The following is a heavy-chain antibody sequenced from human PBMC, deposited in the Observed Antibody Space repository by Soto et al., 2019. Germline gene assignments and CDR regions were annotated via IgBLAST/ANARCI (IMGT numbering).Heavy chain of an antibody. D-gene: IGHD2-15*01. CDR2: IYYSGST. J-gene: IGHJ6*02. V-gene: IGHV4-39*01. Sequence: SETLSLTCTVSGGSISSSSYYWGWIRQPPGKGLEWIGSIYYSGSTYYNPSLKSRVTISVDTSKNQFSLKLSSVTAADTAVYYCARGCSGGGCYPGYYGMDVWGQGTTVT. CDR1: GGSISSSSYY. CDR3: ARGCSGGGCYPGYYGMDV.